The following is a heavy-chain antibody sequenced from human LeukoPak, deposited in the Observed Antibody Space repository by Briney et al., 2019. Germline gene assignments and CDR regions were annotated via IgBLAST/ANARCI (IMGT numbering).Heavy chain of an antibody. J-gene: IGHJ4*02. D-gene: IGHD6-13*01. CDR2: IYYSVST. V-gene: IGHV4-59*12. CDR1: GGSISSYY. Sequence: SETLSLTCTVSGGSISSYYWSWIRQPPGKGLECIGYIYYSVSTNYNPSLKSRVTISVDTYKNQFSLKLSSVTAADTAVYYCARGGATSGYSSSWYSFGRFDYWGQGTLVTVSS. CDR3: ARGGATSGYSSSWYSFGRFDY.